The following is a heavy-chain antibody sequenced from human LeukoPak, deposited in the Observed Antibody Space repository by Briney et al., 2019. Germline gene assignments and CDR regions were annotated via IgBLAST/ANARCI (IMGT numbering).Heavy chain of an antibody. CDR3: AREGPLLLWHDLGYYFDY. CDR1: GFSFSSYW. CDR2: ISSDGSII. Sequence: PGGSLRLSCAASGFSFSSYWMHWVRQAPGKGLVWVSRISSDGSIINYADSVKGRFTISRDSAKNTLYLQMNSLRAEDTAVYYCAREGPLLLWHDLGYYFDYWGQGTLVTVSS. D-gene: IGHD3-10*01. J-gene: IGHJ4*02. V-gene: IGHV3-74*01.